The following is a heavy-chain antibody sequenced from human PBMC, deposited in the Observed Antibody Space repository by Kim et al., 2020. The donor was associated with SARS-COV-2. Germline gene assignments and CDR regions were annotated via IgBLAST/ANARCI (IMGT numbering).Heavy chain of an antibody. Sequence: SETLSLTCTVSGGSISSSSYYWGWIRQPPGKGLEWFGSIYYSGSTYYNSSLKSRVTISVDTSNNQFSLKLSSVTAADTAVYYCARRGAVAVYYYYGMDVWGQGTTVTVSS. V-gene: IGHV4-39*01. CDR2: IYYSGST. D-gene: IGHD6-19*01. CDR3: ARRGAVAVYYYYGMDV. J-gene: IGHJ6*02. CDR1: GGSISSSSYY.